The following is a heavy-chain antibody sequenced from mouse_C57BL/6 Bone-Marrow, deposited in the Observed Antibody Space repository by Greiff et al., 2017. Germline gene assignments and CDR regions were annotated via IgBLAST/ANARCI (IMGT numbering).Heavy chain of an antibody. CDR1: GYAFTNSL. CDR3: ARERSDYEDY. J-gene: IGHJ2*01. V-gene: IGHV1-54*01. CDR2: INPGSGGT. D-gene: IGHD2-4*01. Sequence: QVQLQQSGAELVRPGASVKVSCKASGYAFTNSLIEWVKQRPGQGLEWIGVINPGSGGTNYNEKFKGKATLTADKSSSTAYMQLSSLTSEDSAVYFCARERSDYEDYWGQGTTLTVSS.